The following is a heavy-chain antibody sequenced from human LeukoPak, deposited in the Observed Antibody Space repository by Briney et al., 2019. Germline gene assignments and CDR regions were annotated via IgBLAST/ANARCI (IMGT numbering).Heavy chain of an antibody. Sequence: PGGSLRLSCAASGFTFSDAWMSWVRQAPGKGLEWVGRIKSKRDGGTTDDAAPVRGRFTISRDDSKNTLYLQMNSLKTEDTAVYYCNTDGDYGDGLRGDYWGQGTLVTVSS. D-gene: IGHD4-17*01. CDR2: IKSKRDGGTT. J-gene: IGHJ4*02. CDR3: NTDGDYGDGLRGDY. CDR1: GFTFSDAW. V-gene: IGHV3-15*01.